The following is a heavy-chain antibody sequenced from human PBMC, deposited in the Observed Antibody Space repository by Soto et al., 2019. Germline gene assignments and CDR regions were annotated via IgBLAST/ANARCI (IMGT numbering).Heavy chain of an antibody. V-gene: IGHV1-69*01. CDR3: ARKKRDGLAVFWFDP. CDR1: GGTFSSYA. CDR2: IIPIFGTA. J-gene: IGHJ5*02. Sequence: QVQLVQSVAEVKKPGSSVKVSCKASGGTFSSYAISWVRQAPGQGLEWMGGIIPIFGTANYAQKFQGRVTITADESTSTAYMELSSRRSEDTAVYYCARKKRDGLAVFWFDPWGQGTLVTVSS. D-gene: IGHD6-19*01.